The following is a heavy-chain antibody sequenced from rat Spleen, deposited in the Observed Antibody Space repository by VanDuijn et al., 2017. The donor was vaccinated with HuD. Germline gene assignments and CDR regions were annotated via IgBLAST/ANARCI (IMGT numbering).Heavy chain of an antibody. Sequence: EVQLVESGGGLVQPGRSLKLSCVASGFTFNNYWMTWIRQAPGKGLEWVASITTTGGSTYYPDSVKCRFTISRDNAKSTLYLQMNSLRSEDTATYYCTRSGGTTGTTGVMDAWGQGASVTVSS. CDR1: GFTFNNYW. V-gene: IGHV5-31*01. J-gene: IGHJ4*01. CDR2: ITTTGGST. CDR3: TRSGGTTGTTGVMDA. D-gene: IGHD1-11*01.